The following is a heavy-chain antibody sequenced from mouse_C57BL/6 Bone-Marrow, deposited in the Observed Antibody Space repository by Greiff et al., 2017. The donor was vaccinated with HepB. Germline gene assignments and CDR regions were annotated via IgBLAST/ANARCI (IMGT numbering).Heavy chain of an antibody. Sequence: VQLQQPGAELVMPGASVKLSCKASGYTFTSYWMHWVKQRPGQGLEWIGEIDPSDSYTNYNQKFKGKSTLTVDKSSSTAYMQLSSLTSEDSAVYYCASDYYGHYYAMDYWGQGTSVTVSS. D-gene: IGHD1-1*01. J-gene: IGHJ4*01. CDR1: GYTFTSYW. V-gene: IGHV1-69*01. CDR2: IDPSDSYT. CDR3: ASDYYGHYYAMDY.